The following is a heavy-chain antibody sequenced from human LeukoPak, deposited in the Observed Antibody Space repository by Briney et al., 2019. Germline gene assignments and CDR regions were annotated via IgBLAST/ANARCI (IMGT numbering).Heavy chain of an antibody. CDR1: GFTFSSYA. V-gene: IGHV3-23*01. J-gene: IGHJ4*02. Sequence: GGSLRLSCAASGFTFSSYAMSWVRQAPGRGLGWVSAISGSGGSTYYADSVKGRFTISRDNSKTTLYLQMNSLRAEDTAVYYCAKAGSSSWYYFDYWGQGTLVTVSS. CDR3: AKAGSSSWYYFDY. D-gene: IGHD6-13*01. CDR2: ISGSGGST.